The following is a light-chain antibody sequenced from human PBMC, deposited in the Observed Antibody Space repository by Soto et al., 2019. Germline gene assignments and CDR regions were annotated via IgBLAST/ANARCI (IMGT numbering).Light chain of an antibody. J-gene: IGKJ5*01. CDR3: QQRSNWPPIT. V-gene: IGKV3-11*01. Sequence: EIVLTQSPATLSLSPGERATLSCRASQSVSSYLAWYQQKPGQAPRLLIYDASNRATGIPARFSGSGSGTDFTLTISSLGPEDFAAYYCQQRSNWPPITFGQGTRLEIK. CDR1: QSVSSY. CDR2: DAS.